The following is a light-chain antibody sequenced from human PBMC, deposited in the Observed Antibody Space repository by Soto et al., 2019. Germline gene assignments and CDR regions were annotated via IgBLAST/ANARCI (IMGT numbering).Light chain of an antibody. Sequence: QAVVTQEPSLTVSPGGTVTLTCGSSTGAVTSGHFPYWFQQKPGQAPRTLIYDTSDRHSWTPARFSGSLLGGKAALTLSGAQPEDEAEYYCLLSDSDCRVFGGGTKLTVL. CDR2: DTS. CDR1: TGAVTSGHF. J-gene: IGLJ2*01. CDR3: LLSDSDCRV. V-gene: IGLV7-46*01.